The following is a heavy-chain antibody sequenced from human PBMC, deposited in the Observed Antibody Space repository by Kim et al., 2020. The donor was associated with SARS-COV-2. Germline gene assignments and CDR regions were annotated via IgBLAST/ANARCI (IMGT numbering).Heavy chain of an antibody. CDR3: VRVVVVAARGWFDP. V-gene: IGHV3-64D*09. Sequence: AGSVKGRFTISRDNSKNTLYLQMSRLGAEDTAVYYCVRVVVVAARGWFDPWGQGTLVTVSS. J-gene: IGHJ5*02. D-gene: IGHD2-15*01.